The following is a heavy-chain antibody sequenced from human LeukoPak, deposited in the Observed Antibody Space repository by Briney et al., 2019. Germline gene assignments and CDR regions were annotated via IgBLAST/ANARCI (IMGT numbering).Heavy chain of an antibody. CDR3: AREDYSNYVIDY. CDR2: IYHSGST. D-gene: IGHD4-11*01. CDR1: GGSISSGGYS. J-gene: IGHJ4*02. Sequence: SETLSLTCAASGGSISSGGYSWSWIRQPPGKGLEWIGYIYHSGSTYYNPSLKSRVTISVDRSKNQFSLKPSSVTAADTAVYYCAREDYSNYVIDYWGQGTLVTVSS. V-gene: IGHV4-30-2*01.